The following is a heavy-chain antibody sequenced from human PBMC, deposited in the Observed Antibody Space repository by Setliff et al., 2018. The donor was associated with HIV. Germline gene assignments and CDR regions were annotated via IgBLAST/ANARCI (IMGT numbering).Heavy chain of an antibody. CDR3: ARSMGAFDY. D-gene: IGHD1-26*01. CDR1: GGSIVRYY. CDR2: IFAGGST. Sequence: SETLSLTCTVSGGSIVRYYWTWIRQPPGKGLEYIGRIFAGGSTNYNPSLRSRVTISINTSKNQFSLELSSVTAADTAVYYCARSMGAFDYWGPGALVTVSS. V-gene: IGHV4-4*07. J-gene: IGHJ4*02.